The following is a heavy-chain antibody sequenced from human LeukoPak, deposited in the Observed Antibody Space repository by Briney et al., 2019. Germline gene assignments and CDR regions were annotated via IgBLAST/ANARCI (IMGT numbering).Heavy chain of an antibody. CDR3: ARERLTTPAFDI. CDR2: ISGSSGTT. Sequence: GGSLRLSCAASGFTFSTYVMSWVRQAPVKGPEGVSIISGSSGTTYYTYSVKGRFTISRDNSRNTLHLQMNSLRAEDTALYYCARERLTTPAFDIWGQGTMVTVSS. D-gene: IGHD1-1*01. J-gene: IGHJ3*02. CDR1: GFTFSTYV. V-gene: IGHV3-23*01.